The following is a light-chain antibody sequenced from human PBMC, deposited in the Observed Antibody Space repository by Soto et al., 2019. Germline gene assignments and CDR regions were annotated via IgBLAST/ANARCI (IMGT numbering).Light chain of an antibody. Sequence: DIQMTQSPSSLSASVGDRDTITCRASQSISSYLNWYQQKPGKAPKLLIYAASSLQSGVPSRFSGSGSGTDFTLTICSLQPEDFATYYCQQSYSTPRTFGQGTKV. CDR2: AAS. CDR3: QQSYSTPRT. V-gene: IGKV1-39*01. CDR1: QSISSY. J-gene: IGKJ1*01.